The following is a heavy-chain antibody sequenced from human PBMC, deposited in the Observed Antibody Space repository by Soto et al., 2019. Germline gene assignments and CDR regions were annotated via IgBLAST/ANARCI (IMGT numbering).Heavy chain of an antibody. D-gene: IGHD2-2*01. Sequence: TGGSLRLSCAASGFPFSSYGMHWVRQAPGKGLEWVAVISYDGSNKYYADSVKDRFTISRDNSRNTLYLHMDSLRAEDTAVYYCARGRGSTGYLGREHYFDYWGQGTLVTVSS. J-gene: IGHJ4*02. CDR1: GFPFSSYG. CDR3: ARGRGSTGYLGREHYFDY. CDR2: ISYDGSNK. V-gene: IGHV3-30*03.